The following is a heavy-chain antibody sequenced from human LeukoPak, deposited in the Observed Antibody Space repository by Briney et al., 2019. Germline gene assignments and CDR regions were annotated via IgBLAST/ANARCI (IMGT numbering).Heavy chain of an antibody. D-gene: IGHD2-15*01. CDR2: ISSSSSYI. J-gene: IGHJ5*02. V-gene: IGHV3-21*01. Sequence: PGGSLRLSCVASGFTFSSYSMNWVRQAPGKGLEWVSSISSSSSYIYYADSVKGRFTISRDNAKNSLYLQMNSLRAEDTAVYYCARSTCSCYSGWFDPWGQGTLVTVSS. CDR3: ARSTCSCYSGWFDP. CDR1: GFTFSSYS.